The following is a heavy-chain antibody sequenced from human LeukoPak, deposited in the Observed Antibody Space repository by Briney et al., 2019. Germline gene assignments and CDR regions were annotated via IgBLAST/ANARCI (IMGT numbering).Heavy chain of an antibody. J-gene: IGHJ4*02. V-gene: IGHV1-8*01. CDR3: ARGPSLLTNYGIDY. Sequence: EASVKVSCKASGYTFTSCDINWVRQATGQGLEWMGWMNPNSGNTGYAQNFQGRITMTRNTPISTAYMELSSLKSEDTAVYYCARGPSLLTNYGIDYWGQGTLVTVSS. CDR1: GYTFTSCD. D-gene: IGHD2-15*01. CDR2: MNPNSGNT.